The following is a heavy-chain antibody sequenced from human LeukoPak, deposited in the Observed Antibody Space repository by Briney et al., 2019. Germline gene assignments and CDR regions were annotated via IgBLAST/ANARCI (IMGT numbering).Heavy chain of an antibody. J-gene: IGHJ6*02. CDR2: IYYSGST. CDR1: GGSISSGDYY. D-gene: IGHD2-8*01. CDR3: ASKQKGYCTNGVCSDYYYGVDV. Sequence: SETLSLTCTVSGGSISSGDYYWSWIRQPPGKGLEWIGYIYYSGSTYYNPSLKSRVTISVDTSKNQFSLKLSSVTAADTAVYYCASKQKGYCTNGVCSDYYYGVDVWGQGTTVTVSS. V-gene: IGHV4-30-4*01.